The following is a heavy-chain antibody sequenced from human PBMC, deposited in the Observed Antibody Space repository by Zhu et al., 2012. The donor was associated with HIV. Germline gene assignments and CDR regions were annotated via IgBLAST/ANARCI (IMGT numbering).Heavy chain of an antibody. CDR2: MYSSGST. Sequence: QVQLQESGPQLVKPSETLSLTCTVSGGSMSSHYWNWVRQPPGKGLQWIGYMYSSGSTKYNFSLKSRVAISLDMSKNQFSLTLSSVTTADTAVYYCARSVKGQLVFDSWGQGARGHRLL. CDR1: GGSMSSHY. CDR3: ARSVKGQLVFDS. V-gene: IGHV4-59*11. J-gene: IGHJ4*02. D-gene: IGHD1-1*01.